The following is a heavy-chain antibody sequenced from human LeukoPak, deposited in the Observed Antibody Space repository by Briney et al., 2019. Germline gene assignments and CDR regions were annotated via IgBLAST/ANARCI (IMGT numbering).Heavy chain of an antibody. CDR1: GGSISSGSYH. Sequence: SETLSLTCTVSGGSISSGSYHWSWIRQPAGKGLEWIGRIYTSGSTNYNPSLKSRVTISVDTSKNQFSLKLSSVPAADTAVYYCARDPVGRYFDWLSPGDYYYYMDVWGKGTTVTVSS. CDR2: IYTSGST. V-gene: IGHV4-61*02. D-gene: IGHD3-9*01. CDR3: ARDPVGRYFDWLSPGDYYYYMDV. J-gene: IGHJ6*03.